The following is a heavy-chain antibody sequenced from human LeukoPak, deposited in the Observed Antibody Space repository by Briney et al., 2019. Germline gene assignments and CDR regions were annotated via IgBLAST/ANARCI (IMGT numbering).Heavy chain of an antibody. CDR1: GVSISSSSYD. CDR2: MYDSGSN. V-gene: IGHV4-39*07. CDR3: ARGHTRITMVRGSRSAYYFDY. J-gene: IGHJ4*02. D-gene: IGHD3-10*01. Sequence: PAETLSLTCTVSGVSISSSSYDWGWIRQPRGKGREWIGRMYDSGSNYYHPWHESRFTITVDTAKNLFSRKESSVTAADTAVYYCARGHTRITMVRGSRSAYYFDYWGQGTLVTVSS.